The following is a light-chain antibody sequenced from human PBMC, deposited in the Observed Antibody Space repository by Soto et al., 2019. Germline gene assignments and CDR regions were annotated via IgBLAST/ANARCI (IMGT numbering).Light chain of an antibody. V-gene: IGKV1-5*03. J-gene: IGKJ2*01. CDR3: QHLVS. CDR2: KAS. CDR1: QSISSW. Sequence: DIQLTQSPSALSASVGDRVTVTCRASQSISSWLAWYQQKPGKAPKLLIHKASNLQIGVPSRFNGSRSGTEFTLTISSLQPDDFATYYCQHLVSFGQGTKLEIK.